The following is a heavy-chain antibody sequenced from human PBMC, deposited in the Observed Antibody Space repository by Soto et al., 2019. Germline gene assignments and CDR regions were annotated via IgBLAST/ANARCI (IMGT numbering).Heavy chain of an antibody. J-gene: IGHJ4*02. CDR2: IYYSGST. CDR3: ARGSVDTVDSSGFYEY. CDR1: GGSISSSSYY. V-gene: IGHV4-39*01. Sequence: PSETLSLTCTVSGGSISSSSYYWGWIRQPPGKGLEWIGSIYYSGSTYYNPSLKSRVTISVDTSKNQFSLKLSSVTAADTAVYYCARGSVDTVDSSGFYEYWGKGTPVTVSS. D-gene: IGHD3-22*01.